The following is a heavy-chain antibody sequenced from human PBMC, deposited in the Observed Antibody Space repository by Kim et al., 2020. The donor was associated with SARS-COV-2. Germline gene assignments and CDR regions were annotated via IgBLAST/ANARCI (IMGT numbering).Heavy chain of an antibody. V-gene: IGHV4-39*01. CDR3: ARKTYDFWSGPNWFDP. Sequence: SETLSLTCTVSGGSISSSSYYWGWLRQPPGKGLEWIGSIYYSGSTYYNPSLKSRVTISVDTSKNQFTLKLSPVTAADTAVYYCARKTYDFWSGPNWFDPWGQGTLVTVSS. J-gene: IGHJ5*02. D-gene: IGHD3-3*01. CDR1: GGSISSSSYY. CDR2: IYYSGST.